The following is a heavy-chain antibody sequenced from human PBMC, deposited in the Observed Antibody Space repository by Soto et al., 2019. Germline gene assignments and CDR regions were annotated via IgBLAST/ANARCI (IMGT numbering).Heavy chain of an antibody. J-gene: IGHJ6*02. CDR2: IYSGGST. V-gene: IGHV3-53*04. Sequence: GGSLRLSCAASGFTVSSNYMSWVRQAPGKGLEWVSVIYSGGSTYYADSVKGRFTISRHNSKNTLYLLMNSLRAEDTAVYSCARDENYYDSSGYYYGMDVWGQGTTVTVSS. CDR3: ARDENYYDSSGYYYGMDV. D-gene: IGHD3-22*01. CDR1: GFTVSSNY.